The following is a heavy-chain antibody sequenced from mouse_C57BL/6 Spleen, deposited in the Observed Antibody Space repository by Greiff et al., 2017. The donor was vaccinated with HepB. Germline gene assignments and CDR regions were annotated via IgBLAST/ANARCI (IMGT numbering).Heavy chain of an antibody. CDR2: IYPGSGST. D-gene: IGHD2-1*01. Sequence: QVQLQQPGAELVKPGASVKMSCKASGYTFTSYWITWVKQRPGQGLEWIGDIYPGSGSTNYNEKFKSKATLTVDTSSSTAYMQLSSLTSEYSAVYYCARNGNYWRAMDYWGQGTSVTVSS. J-gene: IGHJ4*01. CDR3: ARNGNYWRAMDY. CDR1: GYTFTSYW. V-gene: IGHV1-55*01.